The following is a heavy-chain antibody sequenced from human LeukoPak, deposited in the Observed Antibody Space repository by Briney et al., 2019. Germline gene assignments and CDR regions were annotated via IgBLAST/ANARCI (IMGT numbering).Heavy chain of an antibody. V-gene: IGHV3-30*18. CDR2: ISYDGSNK. CDR3: AKDGGYSYGYDY. D-gene: IGHD5-18*01. Sequence: GRSLRLSCAASGFTFSSYGMPWVRQAPGKGLEWVAVISYDGSNKYYADSVKGRFTISRDNYKNTLYLQMNSLRAEDTAVYYCAKDGGYSYGYDYWGQGTLVTVAS. J-gene: IGHJ4*02. CDR1: GFTFSSYG.